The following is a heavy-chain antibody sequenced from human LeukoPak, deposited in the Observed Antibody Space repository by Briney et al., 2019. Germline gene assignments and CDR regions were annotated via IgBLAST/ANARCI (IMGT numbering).Heavy chain of an antibody. CDR1: GFTVSSNF. J-gene: IGHJ4*02. CDR3: ARGSRNVYFDY. Sequence: GSLRLSCAASGFTVSSNFMSWVRQAPGKGLEWVSVIYSGGSTYYADSVKGRFTISGDNSKNTLYLQMNSLRPEDTAVYCCARGSRNVYFDYWGQGTLVTVSS. CDR2: IYSGGST. D-gene: IGHD2-8*01. V-gene: IGHV3-66*02.